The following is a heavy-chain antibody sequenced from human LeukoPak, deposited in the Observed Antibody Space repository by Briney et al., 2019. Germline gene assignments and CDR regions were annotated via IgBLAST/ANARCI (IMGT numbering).Heavy chain of an antibody. D-gene: IGHD7-27*01. V-gene: IGHV1-2*02. J-gene: IGHJ4*02. CDR3: ARDIELGIWVY. CDR2: INPNSGGT. CDR1: GYTFTGYY. Sequence: ASVTVSFKASGYTFTGYYMHWVRQAPGQGLEWMGWINPNSGGTNYAQKFQGRVTMTRDTSISTAYMELSRLRSDDTAVYYCARDIELGIWVYWGQGTLVTVSS.